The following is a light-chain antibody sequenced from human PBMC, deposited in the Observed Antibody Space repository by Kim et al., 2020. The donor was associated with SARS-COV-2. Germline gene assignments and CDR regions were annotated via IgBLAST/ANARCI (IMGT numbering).Light chain of an antibody. J-gene: IGKJ3*01. Sequence: ASVGDSVTMPCRASAGISTWLAGYQQKPGKAPNLLIYAASDLQSEVPSRFSGSGSGTVFTLTINSLQPEDIGTYFCQQSYSLPPTFGPGTKVDIK. V-gene: IGKV1-12*01. CDR3: QQSYSLPPT. CDR1: AGISTW. CDR2: AAS.